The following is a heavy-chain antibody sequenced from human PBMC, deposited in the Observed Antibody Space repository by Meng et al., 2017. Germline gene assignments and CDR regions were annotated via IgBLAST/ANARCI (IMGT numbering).Heavy chain of an antibody. CDR3: ARSVTTMVRGVIIF. CDR2: LNAGNGDT. J-gene: IGHJ1*01. V-gene: IGHV1-3*01. D-gene: IGHD3-10*01. Sequence: VQLGQSGAEVKEPGASVKVSCKASGYTFTSYAMHWVRQAPGQSLEWMGWLNAGNGDTKYSQKFQGRVTITRDSSASTAYMGLSSLRSEDTAVYYCARSVTTMVRGVIIFWGQGTLVTVSS. CDR1: GYTFTSYA.